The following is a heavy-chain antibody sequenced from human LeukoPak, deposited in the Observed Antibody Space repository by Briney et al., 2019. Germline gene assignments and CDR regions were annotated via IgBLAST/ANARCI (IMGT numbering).Heavy chain of an antibody. CDR2: ISGSGDNT. CDR1: GFTFSNYA. Sequence: PGGSLRLSCAASGFTFSNYAMSWVRQAPGKGLEWVSAISGSGDNTYYADSVRGRFTISRDNSKDTLYLQMNNLRAVDTAMYYCAKEGRYYFGSGSYPFDSWGQGTRVTVSS. CDR3: AKEGRYYFGSGSYPFDS. V-gene: IGHV3-23*01. D-gene: IGHD3-10*01. J-gene: IGHJ5*01.